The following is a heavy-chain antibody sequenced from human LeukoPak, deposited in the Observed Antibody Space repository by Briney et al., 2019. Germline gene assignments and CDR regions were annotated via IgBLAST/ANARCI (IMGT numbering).Heavy chain of an antibody. CDR3: AREVHDASSGYYTGLYYFDY. V-gene: IGHV4-34*01. CDR1: GGSFSGYY. Sequence: KSSEALSLTCAVYGGSFSGYYWNWIRQPPGEGLEWIGEINHSGSTNYNPSLKSRVTISVDKSKNQFSLKLSSVTAADTAVYYCAREVHDASSGYYTGLYYFDYWGQGTLVTVSS. CDR2: INHSGST. J-gene: IGHJ4*02. D-gene: IGHD3-22*01.